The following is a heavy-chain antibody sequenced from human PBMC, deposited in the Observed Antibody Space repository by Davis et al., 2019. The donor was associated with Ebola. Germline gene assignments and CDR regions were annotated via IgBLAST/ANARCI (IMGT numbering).Heavy chain of an antibody. Sequence: ASVKVSCKASGYTFTSYGISWVRQAPGQGLEWMGWINPNSGGTNYAQKFQGWVTMTRDTSISSAYMELSRLRSDDTAVYYCARDGLHYYYGMDVWGQGTTVTVSS. CDR1: GYTFTSYG. CDR2: INPNSGGT. CDR3: ARDGLHYYYGMDV. V-gene: IGHV1-2*04. J-gene: IGHJ6*02.